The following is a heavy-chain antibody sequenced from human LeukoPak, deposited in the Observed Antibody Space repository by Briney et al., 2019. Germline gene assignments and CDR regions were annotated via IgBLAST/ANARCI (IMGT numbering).Heavy chain of an antibody. CDR2: IYHSGST. J-gene: IGHJ6*03. CDR1: GYSISSGYY. Sequence: SETLSLTCTVSGYSISSGYYWGWLRQPPGRGLEWIGTIYHSGSTYYNPSLKSRVTISVDTSKNQFSLKLSSVTAADTAVYYCARHPNYYYYYMDVWGKGTTVTISS. V-gene: IGHV4-38-2*02. CDR3: ARHPNYYYYYMDV.